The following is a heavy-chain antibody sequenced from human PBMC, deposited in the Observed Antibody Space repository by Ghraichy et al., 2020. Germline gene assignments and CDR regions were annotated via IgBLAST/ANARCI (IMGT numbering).Heavy chain of an antibody. CDR2: IGTAGDT. CDR3: ARGAFDMTSPALSGYYYGMDV. J-gene: IGHJ6*02. CDR1: GFTFSSYD. V-gene: IGHV3-13*01. Sequence: GGSLRLSCAASGFTFSSYDMHWVRQATGKGLEWVSAIGTAGDTYYPGSVKGRFTISRENAKNSLYLQMNSLRAGDTAVYYCARGAFDMTSPALSGYYYGMDVWGQGTTVTVSS. D-gene: IGHD6-25*01.